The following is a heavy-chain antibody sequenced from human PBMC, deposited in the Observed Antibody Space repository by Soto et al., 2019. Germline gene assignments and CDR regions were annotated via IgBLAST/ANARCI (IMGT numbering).Heavy chain of an antibody. CDR2: IKQDGSEK. D-gene: IGHD4-17*01. Sequence: GGSLRLSCGASGFTFSGYWMIWVRQAPGKGLEWVANIKQDGSEKYYVDSVKGRFTISRDNAKNSLYLQMNSLRAEDTAVYYCARDRSDGDPDYWGQGTLVTVSS. CDR3: ARDRSDGDPDY. V-gene: IGHV3-7*01. J-gene: IGHJ4*02. CDR1: GFTFSGYW.